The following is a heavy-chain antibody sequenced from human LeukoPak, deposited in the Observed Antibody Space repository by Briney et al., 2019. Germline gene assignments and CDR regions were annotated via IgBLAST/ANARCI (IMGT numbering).Heavy chain of an antibody. D-gene: IGHD1-26*01. V-gene: IGHV1-2*02. J-gene: IGHJ4*02. CDR2: INPDSGGT. CDR1: GYTFTGYY. CDR3: AREFAGATDY. Sequence: ASVKVSCKASGYTFTGYYVHWVRQAPGQGLEGMGWINPDSGGTNYAQKFQGRVTMTRDTSISTAYMELSRLRSDDTAVYYCAREFAGATDYWGQGTLVTVSS.